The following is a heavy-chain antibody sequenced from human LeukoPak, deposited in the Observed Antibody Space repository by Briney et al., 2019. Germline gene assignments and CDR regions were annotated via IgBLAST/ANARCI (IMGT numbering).Heavy chain of an antibody. CDR1: GYTFTNYH. CDR3: ARVRAAGPYGMDV. Sequence: ASVKVSCKASGYTFTNYHMHWVRQAPGQGLEWMGIINPSGGSTTYAQKFQGRVTMTRDTSTSTVYLELSSLRSEDTAVYYCARVRAAGPYGMDVWGQGTTVAVSS. CDR2: INPSGGST. D-gene: IGHD6-13*01. J-gene: IGHJ6*02. V-gene: IGHV1-46*01.